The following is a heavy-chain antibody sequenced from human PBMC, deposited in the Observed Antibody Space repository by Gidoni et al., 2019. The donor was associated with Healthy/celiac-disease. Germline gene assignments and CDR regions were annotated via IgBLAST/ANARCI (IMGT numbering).Heavy chain of an antibody. Sequence: EVQLVESGGGLVKPGGSRRLPCAAAGCTSSSYSMNWVRQAPGKGLEWVSSISSSSSYMYYADSVNGLFTIARDNAENSLYLQMNSLRAEDTAVYYCARDAYCGGDCLDYWCQGTLVTVSS. J-gene: IGHJ4*02. CDR1: GCTSSSYS. V-gene: IGHV3-21*01. CDR2: ISSSSSYM. D-gene: IGHD2-21*02. CDR3: ARDAYCGGDCLDY.